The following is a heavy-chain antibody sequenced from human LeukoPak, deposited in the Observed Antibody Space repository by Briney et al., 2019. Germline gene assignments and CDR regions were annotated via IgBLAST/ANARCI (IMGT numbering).Heavy chain of an antibody. CDR2: VFTGGSS. D-gene: IGHD3-16*01. CDR1: GGSVSSESYH. CDR3: ARGVGGVREGFDI. V-gene: IGHV4-61*01. J-gene: IGHJ3*02. Sequence: SETLSLTCTVSGGSVSSESYHWTWIRQPPGKGLEWIAYVFTGGSSYYNPSLKSRVTISVDTSKNQFSLKLNSVTAADTAQYHCARGVGGVREGFDIWGQGTMVTVSS.